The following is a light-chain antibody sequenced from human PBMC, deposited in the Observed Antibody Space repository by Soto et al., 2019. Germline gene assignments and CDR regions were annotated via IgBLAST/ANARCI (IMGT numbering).Light chain of an antibody. J-gene: IGKJ5*01. CDR3: QQRNYWQVP. Sequence: EIVLTQYQVTRPLSPGERVTLSCRARPSISGYLAWYQQKPGQAPRLRIYDVSNRATGIPARFSGSGSGTDFPLHIRRLEPEDFAIYYCQQRNYWQVPFGQGKRLEIK. CDR1: PSISGY. V-gene: IGKV3-11*01. CDR2: DVS.